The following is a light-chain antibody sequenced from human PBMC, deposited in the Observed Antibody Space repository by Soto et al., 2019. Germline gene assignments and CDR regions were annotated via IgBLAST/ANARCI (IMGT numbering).Light chain of an antibody. V-gene: IGKV3-20*01. CDR2: GAS. Sequence: EIVMTQSPATLSVSPGERASLSCRASQSVSSSYLVWYQQKPGQAPRLLIYGASSRATGIPDRFSGSGSGTDFTLTISRLEPEDFAVYYCQQCSSSPLTFGGGTKVDIK. CDR1: QSVSSSY. J-gene: IGKJ4*01. CDR3: QQCSSSPLT.